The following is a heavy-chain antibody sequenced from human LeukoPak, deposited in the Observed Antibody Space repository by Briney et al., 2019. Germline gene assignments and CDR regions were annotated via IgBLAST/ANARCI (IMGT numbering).Heavy chain of an antibody. Sequence: GGSLRLSCAASGFTFSSYGMHWVRQAPGKGLEWVAFIRYDGSNKYYADSVKGRFTISRDNSKNTLYLQMNSLRAEDTAVYYCAKGEDSSSWYAVDVWGKGTTVTVSS. CDR1: GFTFSSYG. CDR2: IRYDGSNK. CDR3: AKGEDSSSWYAVDV. D-gene: IGHD6-13*01. J-gene: IGHJ6*04. V-gene: IGHV3-30*02.